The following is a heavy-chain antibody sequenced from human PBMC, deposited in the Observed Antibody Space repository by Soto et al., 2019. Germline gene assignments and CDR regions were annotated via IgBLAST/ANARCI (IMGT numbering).Heavy chain of an antibody. D-gene: IGHD2-15*01. CDR3: ARTDTVGFYPY. CDR2: IYPSGTT. CDR1: GDSISRGFH. J-gene: IGHJ1*01. Sequence: PSETLSLTCAVFGDSISRGFHWAWIRQPPGKGLEWVASIYPSGTTYYNPSFTSRVTISVDTSKNQFSLRLTSVTAADSAVYFWARTDTVGFYPYLGQGPLVTVPS. V-gene: IGHV4-38-2*01.